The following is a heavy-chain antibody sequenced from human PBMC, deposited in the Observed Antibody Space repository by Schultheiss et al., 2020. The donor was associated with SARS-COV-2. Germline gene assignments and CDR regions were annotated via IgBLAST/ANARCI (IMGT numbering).Heavy chain of an antibody. CDR3: ARDEYVSRYSGYDFYYYYGMDV. CDR1: GFTFSSYA. Sequence: GGSLRLSCAASGFTFSSYAMSWVRQAPGKGLVWVSRINSDGSSTSYADSVKGRFTISRDNAKNSLYLQMNSLRAEDTAVYYCARDEYVSRYSGYDFYYYYGMDVWGQGTTVTVSS. CDR2: INSDGSST. V-gene: IGHV3-74*01. J-gene: IGHJ6*02. D-gene: IGHD5-12*01.